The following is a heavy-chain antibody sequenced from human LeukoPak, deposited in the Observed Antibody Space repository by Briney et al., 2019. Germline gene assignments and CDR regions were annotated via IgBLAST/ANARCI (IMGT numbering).Heavy chain of an antibody. D-gene: IGHD4-23*01. Sequence: GESLKISCKGSGYSFTSYWIGWVRQMPGKGLEWMGIIYPGDSDTRYSPSFQGQVTISADKSISTACLQWSSLKASDTAMYYCARRGFWGNTRGDAFDIWGQGTMVTVSS. CDR2: IYPGDSDT. V-gene: IGHV5-51*01. CDR1: GYSFTSYW. CDR3: ARRGFWGNTRGDAFDI. J-gene: IGHJ3*02.